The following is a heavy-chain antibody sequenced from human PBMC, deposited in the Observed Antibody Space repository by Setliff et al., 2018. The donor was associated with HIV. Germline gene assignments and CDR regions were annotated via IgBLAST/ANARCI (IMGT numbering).Heavy chain of an antibody. Sequence: GSLRLSCAASGLTLSNTWMSWVRQAPGKGLEWVGSIYHNGITYYNPSLKSRVTISVDTSKNQFSLRLSSVTAADTAMYYCAQMSISASVYFDYWGQGTLVTVSS. V-gene: IGHV4-4*02. CDR3: AQMSISASVYFDY. J-gene: IGHJ4*02. CDR1: GLTLSNTW. D-gene: IGHD2-21*01. CDR2: IYHNGIT.